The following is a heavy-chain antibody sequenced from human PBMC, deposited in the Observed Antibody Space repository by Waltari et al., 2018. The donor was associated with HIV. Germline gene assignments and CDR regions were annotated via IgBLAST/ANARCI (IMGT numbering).Heavy chain of an antibody. CDR3: ARDPGDFWSGFYTAFFDH. CDR2: VWYDGSKK. J-gene: IGHJ4*02. D-gene: IGHD3-3*01. V-gene: IGHV3-33*01. Sequence: QVTLLDSGGGVVQPGASLRLSCAASGFAFTSFGMHWVRQAPGKGLEWVATVWYDGSKKYYADFAKGRFTMYRVNPDFMVYLQMNNLRVEDTAMYYCARDPGDFWSGFYTAFFDHWGEGTMVTVSS. CDR1: GFAFTSFG.